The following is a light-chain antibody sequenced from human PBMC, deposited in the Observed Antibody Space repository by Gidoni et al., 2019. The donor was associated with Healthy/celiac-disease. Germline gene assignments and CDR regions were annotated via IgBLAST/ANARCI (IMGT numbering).Light chain of an antibody. CDR3: QQSYSTPRA. CDR2: AAS. CDR1: QSISSY. J-gene: IGKJ3*01. V-gene: IGKV1-39*01. Sequence: DIQMIQSPSSLSASIGDRVTITCRASQSISSYLNWYQQQPGKAPKLLIYAASRLKSGVPSRFSGSGAGTDFTLTISSLQPEDFATYYCQQSYSTPRAFGPGPKVDIK.